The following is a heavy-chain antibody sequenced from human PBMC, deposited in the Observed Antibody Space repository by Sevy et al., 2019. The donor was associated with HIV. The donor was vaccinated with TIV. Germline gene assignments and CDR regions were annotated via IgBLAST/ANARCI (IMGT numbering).Heavy chain of an antibody. J-gene: IGHJ4*02. CDR2: RSHDGTNK. Sequence: GGSLRLSCAASGFTFSNFGMHWVRRAPGKGLEWVAERSHDGTNKYYADSVKGRLTISKDNSKNTVSLLMNSLRVEDTAVYFCAKDPDPYTVVVISATRAFFDYWGQGTLVTVSS. CDR3: AKDPDPYTVVVISATRAFFDY. D-gene: IGHD3-16*02. V-gene: IGHV3-30*18. CDR1: GFTFSNFG.